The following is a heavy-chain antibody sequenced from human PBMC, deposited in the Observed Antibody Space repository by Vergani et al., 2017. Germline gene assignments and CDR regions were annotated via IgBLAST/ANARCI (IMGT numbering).Heavy chain of an antibody. V-gene: IGHV4-59*01. CDR1: GGSISSYY. J-gene: IGHJ4*02. D-gene: IGHD4-23*01. Sequence: QVKLQESGPGLVKPSETLSLTCTVSGGSISSYYWSWIRQPPGKGLEWIGYIYYSGSTYYNPSLKSRVTISVDTSKNQFSLKLSSVTAADTAVYYCSYGGNAFDYWGQGTLVTVSS. CDR2: IYYSGST. CDR3: SYGGNAFDY.